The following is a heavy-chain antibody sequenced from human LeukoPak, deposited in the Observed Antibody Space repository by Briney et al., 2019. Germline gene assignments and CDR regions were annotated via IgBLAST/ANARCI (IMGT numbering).Heavy chain of an antibody. CDR1: VFAFSTYW. Sequence: GGALRLSCAASVFAFSTYWMDWVRQALGKGLGWVVNINQDGSVKHYVDSVRGRFTISRDNARNSVYLQMNALRVEDTAVYYCTIDFVFWGQGTLVTASS. J-gene: IGHJ4*02. V-gene: IGHV3-7*01. D-gene: IGHD3-3*01. CDR3: TIDFVF. CDR2: INQDGSVK.